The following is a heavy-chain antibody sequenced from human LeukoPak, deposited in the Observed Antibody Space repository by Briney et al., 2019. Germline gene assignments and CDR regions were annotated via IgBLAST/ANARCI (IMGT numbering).Heavy chain of an antibody. V-gene: IGHV5-51*01. CDR3: ARRDFGSARHFFDY. CDR1: GCSFPNYW. Sequence: GESLKISCQGSGCSFPNYWIGWVRQMPGKGLEWMGIIYPDDSDTRYNPSFQGQVTISADKSISTAFLQWSSLRASDTAMYYCARRDFGSARHFFDYWGQGTLVTVSS. D-gene: IGHD3-10*01. CDR2: IYPDDSDT. J-gene: IGHJ4*02.